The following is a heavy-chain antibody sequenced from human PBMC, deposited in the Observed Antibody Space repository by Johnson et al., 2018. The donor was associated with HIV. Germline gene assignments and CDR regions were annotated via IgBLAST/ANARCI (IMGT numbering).Heavy chain of an antibody. CDR1: GFTFSSYW. CDR2: INSDGNIT. Sequence: VQLVESGGDLVQPGGSLRLSCVGSGFTFSSYWMHWVRQGPGKGLVWVSRINSDGNITRNADSVKGRFTISRDNSKNTLFLQMNSLRGEDTAVYYCAKDKSVMAPDAFDIWGQGTMVTVSS. J-gene: IGHJ3*02. CDR3: AKDKSVMAPDAFDI. V-gene: IGHV3-74*01. D-gene: IGHD3-16*01.